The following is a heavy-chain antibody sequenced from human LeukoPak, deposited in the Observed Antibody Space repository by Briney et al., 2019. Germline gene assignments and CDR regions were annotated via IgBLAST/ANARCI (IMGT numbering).Heavy chain of an antibody. CDR1: GFTFSSYS. V-gene: IGHV3-21*01. D-gene: IGHD3-22*01. CDR3: ADHSSGYSSY. J-gene: IGHJ4*02. CDR2: ISSSSSYI. Sequence: PGGSPRLSCAASGFTFSSYSVNWVRQAPGKGLEWVSSISSSSSYIYYADSVKGRFTISRDNAKNSLYLQMNSLRAEDTAVYYCADHSSGYSSYWGQGTLVTVSS.